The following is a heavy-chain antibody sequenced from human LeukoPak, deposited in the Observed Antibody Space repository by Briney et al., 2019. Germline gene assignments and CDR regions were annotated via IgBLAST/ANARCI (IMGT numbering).Heavy chain of an antibody. J-gene: IGHJ4*02. CDR1: GGTFSSYA. V-gene: IGHV1-69*06. CDR2: IITIFHTP. Sequence: ASVKGSCKASGGTFSSYAFSWLRQAPGQGLEWMGVIITIFHTPYYAPKFQGRVTITADKSTCTVYMEVSSLRSEDTAVYYCARVRGVGSDSFDYWGQGTLVTVSS. D-gene: IGHD3-10*01. CDR3: ARVRGVGSDSFDY.